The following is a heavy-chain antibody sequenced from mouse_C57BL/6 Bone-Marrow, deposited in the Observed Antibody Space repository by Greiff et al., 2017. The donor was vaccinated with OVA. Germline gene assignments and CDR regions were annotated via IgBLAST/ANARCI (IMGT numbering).Heavy chain of an antibody. V-gene: IGHV14-4*01. CDR3: TTHYYGSSPPFAY. CDR1: GFNIKDDY. J-gene: IGHJ3*01. Sequence: LVESGAELVRPGASVKLSCTASGFNIKDDYMHWVKQRPEQGLEWIGWIDPENGDTEYASKFQGKATITADTSSNTAYLQLSSLTAEDTAVYYCTTHYYGSSPPFAYWGQGTLVTVSA. D-gene: IGHD1-1*01. CDR2: IDPENGDT.